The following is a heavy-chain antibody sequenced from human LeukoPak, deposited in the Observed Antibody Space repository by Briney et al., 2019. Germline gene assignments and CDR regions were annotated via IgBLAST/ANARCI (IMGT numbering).Heavy chain of an antibody. Sequence: PSETLSLTSTVSGGSISSYYWSWIRQPAGKGLEWIGRIYTSGSTNYNPSLKSRVTMSVDTSKNQFSLKLSSVTAADTAVYYCASPGRIAVASDAFDIWGQGTMVTVSS. D-gene: IGHD6-19*01. CDR2: IYTSGST. J-gene: IGHJ3*02. CDR3: ASPGRIAVASDAFDI. V-gene: IGHV4-4*07. CDR1: GGSISSYY.